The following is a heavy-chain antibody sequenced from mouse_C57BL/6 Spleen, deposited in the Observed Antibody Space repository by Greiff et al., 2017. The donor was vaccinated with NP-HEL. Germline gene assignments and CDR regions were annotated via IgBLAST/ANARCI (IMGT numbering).Heavy chain of an antibody. V-gene: IGHV14-4*01. Sequence: EVQLQQSGAELVRPGASVKLSCTASGFNIKDDYMHWVKQRPEQGLEWIGWIDPENGDTEYASKFLGKATITADTSSNTAYLQLSSLTSEDTAVYYCTTRFITTVVAPGYAMDYWGQGTSVTVSS. J-gene: IGHJ4*01. CDR2: IDPENGDT. CDR3: TTRFITTVVAPGYAMDY. CDR1: GFNIKDDY. D-gene: IGHD1-1*01.